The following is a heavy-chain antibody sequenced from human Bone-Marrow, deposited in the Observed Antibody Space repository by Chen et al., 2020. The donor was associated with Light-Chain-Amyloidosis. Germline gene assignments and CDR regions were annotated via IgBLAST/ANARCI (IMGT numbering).Heavy chain of an antibody. CDR2: IYSGGST. D-gene: IGHD3-3*01. CDR3: AVEFGVVTRDY. V-gene: IGHV3-53*01. CDR1: GFTVSSNY. J-gene: IGHJ4*02. Sequence: EVQLGESGGGWIQAGGSLRLSGAASGFTVSSNYMSWVRQAPGKGLEWVSVIYSGGSTYYADSVKGRFTISRDNSKNPLYLQTNSLRAEDTAVYYCAVEFGVVTRDYWGQGTLVTVSS.